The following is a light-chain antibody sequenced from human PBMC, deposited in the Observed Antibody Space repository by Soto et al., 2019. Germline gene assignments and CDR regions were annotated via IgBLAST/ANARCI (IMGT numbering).Light chain of an antibody. J-gene: IGKJ3*01. CDR1: QSVSSY. CDR3: QQRSNWPLT. Sequence: ETVLTQSPATLSLSPGERATLSCRASQSVSSYLAWYQQKPGQAPRLLIYDASNRATGIPARFSGSGSGTDFTLNISSLEPEDFAVYYCQQRSNWPLTFGPETKVDIK. CDR2: DAS. V-gene: IGKV3-11*01.